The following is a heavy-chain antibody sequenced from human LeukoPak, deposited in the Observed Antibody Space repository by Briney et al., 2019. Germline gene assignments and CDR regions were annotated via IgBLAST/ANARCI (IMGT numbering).Heavy chain of an antibody. J-gene: IGHJ4*02. CDR1: GGSISNYY. Sequence: SETLSLTCSVSGGSISNYYWSWIRQPPGKGLEWIAYIYYSGDTDYDPSLKSRVTISVDTSKNQFSLKLSSVTAADTAVYYCARVPAARWYDSSGYFDYWGQGTLVTVSS. CDR2: IYYSGDT. D-gene: IGHD3-22*01. V-gene: IGHV4-59*01. CDR3: ARVPAARWYDSSGYFDY.